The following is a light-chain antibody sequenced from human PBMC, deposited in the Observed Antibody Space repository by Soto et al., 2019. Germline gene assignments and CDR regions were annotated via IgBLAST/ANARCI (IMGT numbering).Light chain of an antibody. CDR2: DAS. V-gene: IGKV3-11*01. CDR1: QSVSSY. Sequence: EIVLTQSPATLSLSPGERATLSCRASQSVSSYLAWYQQKPGQAPRLLIYDASNRATGIPARFSGSGSGTDFTLTISSLEPEDFAVYYCQQRRGTFGQGNKV. J-gene: IGKJ1*01. CDR3: QQRRGT.